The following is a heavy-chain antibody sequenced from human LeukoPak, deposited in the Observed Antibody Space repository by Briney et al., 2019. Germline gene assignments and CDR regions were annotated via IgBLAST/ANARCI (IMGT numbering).Heavy chain of an antibody. CDR1: GGSISSYY. CDR3: ARRSMVRGVIIFDY. Sequence: SETLSLTCTVSGGSISSYYWSWIRQPPGKGLEWIGYIYYSGSTNYNPSLKSRVTISVDTSKNQFSLKLSSVTAADTAVYYCARRSMVRGVIIFDYWGQGTLVTVSS. V-gene: IGHV4-59*08. J-gene: IGHJ4*02. D-gene: IGHD3-10*01. CDR2: IYYSGST.